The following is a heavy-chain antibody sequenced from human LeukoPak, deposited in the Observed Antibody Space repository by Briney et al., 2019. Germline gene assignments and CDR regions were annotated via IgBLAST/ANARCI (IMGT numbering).Heavy chain of an antibody. CDR2: ISSNGGRK. Sequence: GGSLRLSCGASGFTFSDYDMHWVRQPPGKGLEYVSDISSNGGRKYYANSVKGRFTISRDNSKNTLYLQMGSLRPEDMAVYYCARDNLRSRWLQPGDYWGQGTLVTVSS. V-gene: IGHV3-64*01. D-gene: IGHD5-24*01. J-gene: IGHJ4*02. CDR3: ARDNLRSRWLQPGDY. CDR1: GFTFSDYD.